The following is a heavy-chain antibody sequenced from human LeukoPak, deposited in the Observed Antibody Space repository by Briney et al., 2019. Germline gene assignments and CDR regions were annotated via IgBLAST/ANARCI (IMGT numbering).Heavy chain of an antibody. CDR3: ARVAAAGSIDC. J-gene: IGHJ4*02. CDR1: GYCISSGFY. D-gene: IGHD6-13*01. Sequence: PSETLSLTCTVSGYCISSGFYWGWIRQPPGKGLDWIGSIYHSGSTYYNPSLKSRVTMSVDRSKNQFSLKLSSVTAADTAVYYCARVAAAGSIDCWGQGTLVTVSS. V-gene: IGHV4-38-2*02. CDR2: IYHSGST.